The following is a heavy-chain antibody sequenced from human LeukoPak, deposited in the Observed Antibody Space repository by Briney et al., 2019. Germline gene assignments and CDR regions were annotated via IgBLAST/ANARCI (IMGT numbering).Heavy chain of an antibody. D-gene: IGHD2-2*01. CDR2: IIQSGRT. Sequence: TETLSLTCAVYGGSFSDYHWNWIRQTPGKVLEWIGEIIQSGRTNYKSSLKSRVTISLDTSKNQFSLKLSSVTAADTVVYYCARGHLVVVPAAQRAYSYMDVWGNGTTVTVSS. CDR3: ARGHLVVVPAAQRAYSYMDV. V-gene: IGHV4-34*01. CDR1: GGSFSDYH. J-gene: IGHJ6*03.